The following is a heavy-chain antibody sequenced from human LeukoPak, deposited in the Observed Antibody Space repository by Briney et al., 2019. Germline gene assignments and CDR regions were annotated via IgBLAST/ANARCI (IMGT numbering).Heavy chain of an antibody. J-gene: IGHJ5*02. Sequence: ASVKVSCKASGYTFSDYYMHWVRQAPGQGLEWMGWINPKSGGTNYAQKFQGRVPMTRDTSITTAYMDLSGLRSDDTAVYYCATIAAVGTGWFDPWGQGTRVTVSS. CDR2: INPKSGGT. D-gene: IGHD6-13*01. CDR3: ATIAAVGTGWFDP. V-gene: IGHV1-2*02. CDR1: GYTFSDYY.